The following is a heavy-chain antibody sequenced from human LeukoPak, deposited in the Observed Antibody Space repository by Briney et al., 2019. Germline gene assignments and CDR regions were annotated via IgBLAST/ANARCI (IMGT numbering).Heavy chain of an antibody. CDR2: IYYSGDT. CDR3: ARHQWHYYYYMGV. Sequence: SETPSLTCTVSGGSISSSSYYWGWIRQPPGKGLEWIGSIYYSGDTYYNPSLKSRRVTMSVDTSKNQFSLRLSSVTAADTAVYYCARHQWHYYYYMGVWGKGSTVTVSS. V-gene: IGHV4-39*01. CDR1: GGSISSSSYY. J-gene: IGHJ6*03. D-gene: IGHD6-19*01.